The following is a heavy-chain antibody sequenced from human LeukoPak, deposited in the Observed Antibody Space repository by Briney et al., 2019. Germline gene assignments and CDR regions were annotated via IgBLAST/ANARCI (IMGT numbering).Heavy chain of an antibody. CDR3: ARGGYYGSGNDFRFDP. Sequence: SETLSLTCTVSGASISSYYWSWIRQSPGKGLECIGYIHYTGSTNYNPSLKSRVTISVETSKNQFSLKLKSVTAADTAVYYCARGGYYGSGNDFRFDPWGQGTLVTVSS. J-gene: IGHJ5*02. D-gene: IGHD3-10*01. CDR2: IHYTGST. V-gene: IGHV4-59*01. CDR1: GASISSYY.